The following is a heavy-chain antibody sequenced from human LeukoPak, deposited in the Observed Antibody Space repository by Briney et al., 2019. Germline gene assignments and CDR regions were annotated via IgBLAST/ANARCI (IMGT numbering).Heavy chain of an antibody. CDR2: ISAYNGNT. J-gene: IGHJ4*02. Sequence: GASVKVSCKASGYTFTSYGISWVRQAPGQGHEWMGWISAYNGNTNYAQKLQGRVTMTTDTSTSTAYMELRSLRSDDTAVYYCARARPDILTGYYPPDYWGQGTLVTVSS. V-gene: IGHV1-18*01. CDR1: GYTFTSYG. D-gene: IGHD3-9*01. CDR3: ARARPDILTGYYPPDY.